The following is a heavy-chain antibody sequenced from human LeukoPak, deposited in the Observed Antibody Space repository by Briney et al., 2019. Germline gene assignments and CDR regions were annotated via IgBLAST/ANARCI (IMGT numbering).Heavy chain of an antibody. V-gene: IGHV4-30-4*07. CDR1: GGSISSGGYS. D-gene: IGHD5-18*01. J-gene: IGHJ3*02. Sequence: SETLSLTCAVSGGSISSGGYSWSWLRQPPGTGLEWVGYIYYSGSTYYNPSLKSRVTISVDTSKNQFSPKLSSVTAADTAVYYCARTVYSYGPVAFDIWGQGTMVTVSA. CDR2: IYYSGST. CDR3: ARTVYSYGPVAFDI.